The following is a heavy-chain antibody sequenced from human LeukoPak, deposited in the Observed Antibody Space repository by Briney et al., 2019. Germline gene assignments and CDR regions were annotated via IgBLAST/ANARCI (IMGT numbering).Heavy chain of an antibody. CDR2: INNVVSHI. CDR3: ARPAVVTGVDAFDI. Sequence: GGSLRLSCAGSGVTFSSSAMNWVRHVPGKGLEWVSSINNVVSHIYYADSVRGRFTISRDNAKNSLYLQMNSLRAEDTAVYYCARPAVVTGVDAFDIWGQGTMVTVSS. CDR1: GVTFSSSA. D-gene: IGHD4-23*01. J-gene: IGHJ3*02. V-gene: IGHV3-21*01.